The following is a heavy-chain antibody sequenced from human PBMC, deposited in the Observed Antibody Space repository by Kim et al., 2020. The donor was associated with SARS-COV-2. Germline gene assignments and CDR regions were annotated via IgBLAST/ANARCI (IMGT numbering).Heavy chain of an antibody. CDR3: ARGNTYYDFWSGYYPGYFDY. CDR1: GFTFSSYW. CDR2: IKQDGSEK. J-gene: IGHJ4*02. D-gene: IGHD3-3*01. Sequence: GGSLRLSFAASGFTFSSYWMSWVRQAPGKGLEWVANIKQDGSEKYYVDSVKGRFTISRDNAKNSLYLLMNSLRAEDTAVYYCARGNTYYDFWSGYYPGYFDYWGQGTLVTVSS. V-gene: IGHV3-7*01.